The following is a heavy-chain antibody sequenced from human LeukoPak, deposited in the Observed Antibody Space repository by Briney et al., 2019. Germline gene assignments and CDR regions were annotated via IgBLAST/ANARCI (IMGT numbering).Heavy chain of an antibody. V-gene: IGHV1-2*02. J-gene: IGHJ4*02. CDR2: INPNSAGT. D-gene: IGHD3-22*01. CDR1: GYTFTGYY. Sequence: ASVKVSCKASGYTFTGYYMHWVRQAPGQGLEWMGWINPNSAGTNYAQKFQGRVTMTRDKSISTAYMDLRRLRSDDTAVYYCARDETYYDDTSGYSCLDYWGQGTLVTVSA. CDR3: ARDETYYDDTSGYSCLDY.